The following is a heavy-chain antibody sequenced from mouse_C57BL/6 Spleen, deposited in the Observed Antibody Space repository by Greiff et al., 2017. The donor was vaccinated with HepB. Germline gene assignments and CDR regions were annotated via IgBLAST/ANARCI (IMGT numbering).Heavy chain of an antibody. J-gene: IGHJ3*01. CDR3: VRGGTMVTTRIFAY. V-gene: IGHV10-3*01. D-gene: IGHD2-2*01. CDR1: GFTFNTYA. Sequence: EVQLVESGGGLVQPKGSLKLSCAASGFTFNTYAMHWVRQAPGKGLEWVARIRSKSSNYATYYADSVKDRFTISRDDSQSMLYLQMNNLKTEDTAMYYCVRGGTMVTTRIFAYWGQGTLVTVSA. CDR2: IRSKSSNYAT.